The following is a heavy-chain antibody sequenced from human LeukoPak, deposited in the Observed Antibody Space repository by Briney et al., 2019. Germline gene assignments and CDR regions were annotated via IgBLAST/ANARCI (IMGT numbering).Heavy chain of an antibody. D-gene: IGHD6-6*01. CDR1: GYSISSGYH. Sequence: TETLSLTCAVSGYSISSGYHWGWIRQSPGKGLEWIGFMYHSGSTYYDPSLKSRVTISVDTSKNQFSLKLSSVTSADTAVYYCARRIVSSSSGFDYWGQGTLVTVSS. CDR3: ARRIVSSSSGFDY. J-gene: IGHJ4*02. V-gene: IGHV4-38-2*01. CDR2: MYHSGST.